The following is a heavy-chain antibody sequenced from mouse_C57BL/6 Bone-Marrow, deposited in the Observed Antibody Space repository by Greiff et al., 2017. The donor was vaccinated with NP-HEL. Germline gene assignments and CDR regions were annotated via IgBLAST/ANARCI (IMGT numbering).Heavy chain of an antibody. CDR1: GFTFSDYG. V-gene: IGHV5-17*01. CDR2: ISSGSSTI. Sequence: EVQRVESGGGLVKPGGSLKLSCAASGFTFSDYGMHWVRQAPEKGLEWVAYISSGSSTIYYADTVKGRFTISRDNAKNTLFLQMTSLRSEDTAMYYCAMSTTVVAPSAMDYWGQGTSVTVSS. J-gene: IGHJ4*01. D-gene: IGHD1-1*01. CDR3: AMSTTVVAPSAMDY.